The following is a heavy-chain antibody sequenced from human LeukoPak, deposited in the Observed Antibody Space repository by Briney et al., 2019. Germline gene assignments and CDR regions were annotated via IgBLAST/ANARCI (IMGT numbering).Heavy chain of an antibody. J-gene: IGHJ3*02. Sequence: SETLSLTCAVYGGSFSGYYWSWIRQPPGKGLEWIGEINHSGSTNYNPSLKSRVTISVDTSKNQFSLKLSSVTAADTAVYYCARVRKVTTGAFDIWGQGTMVTVSS. CDR3: ARVRKVTTGAFDI. CDR1: GGSFSGYY. V-gene: IGHV4-34*01. CDR2: INHSGST. D-gene: IGHD4-17*01.